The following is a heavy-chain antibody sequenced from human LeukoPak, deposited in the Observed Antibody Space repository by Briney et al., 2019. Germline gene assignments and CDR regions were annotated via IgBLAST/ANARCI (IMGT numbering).Heavy chain of an antibody. CDR1: GYTFSSYG. CDR3: ARGGSGSVSAFDI. D-gene: IGHD3-10*01. V-gene: IGHV1-18*01. Sequence: ASVKVSCKASGYTFSSYGITWVRQAPGQRLEWMGWISGYNDNTNYAQKLQGRVTMTTDTSTSTAYMELRSLRSDDTAVYYCARGGSGSVSAFDIWGQGTMVTVSS. J-gene: IGHJ3*02. CDR2: ISGYNDNT.